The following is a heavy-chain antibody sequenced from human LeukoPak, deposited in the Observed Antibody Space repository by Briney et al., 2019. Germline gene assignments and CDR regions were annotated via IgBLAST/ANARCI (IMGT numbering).Heavy chain of an antibody. CDR2: ISGSGGST. Sequence: PGGSLRLSCAASGFTFSSYAMSWVRQAPGKGLEWVSAISGSGGSTYYADSVKGRFTISRDNSKNTLYLQMNSLRAEDTAVYYCAKALYSSSSKTPYYYYGMDVWGQGTTVTVSS. V-gene: IGHV3-23*01. CDR1: GFTFSSYA. J-gene: IGHJ6*02. D-gene: IGHD6-6*01. CDR3: AKALYSSSSKTPYYYYGMDV.